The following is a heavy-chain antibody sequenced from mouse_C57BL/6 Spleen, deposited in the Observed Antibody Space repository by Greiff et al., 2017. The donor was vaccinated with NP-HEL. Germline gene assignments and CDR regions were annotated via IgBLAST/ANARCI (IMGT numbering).Heavy chain of an antibody. Sequence: QVQLQQPGAELVKPGASVKLSCKASGSTFTSYWMQWVKQRPGQGLEWIGEIDPSDSYTNYNQKFKGKATLTVDTSSSTAYMQLSSLTSEDSAVYYCARNYPYAMDYWGQGTSVTVSS. CDR2: IDPSDSYT. J-gene: IGHJ4*01. D-gene: IGHD1-1*02. CDR1: GSTFTSYW. V-gene: IGHV1-50*01. CDR3: ARNYPYAMDY.